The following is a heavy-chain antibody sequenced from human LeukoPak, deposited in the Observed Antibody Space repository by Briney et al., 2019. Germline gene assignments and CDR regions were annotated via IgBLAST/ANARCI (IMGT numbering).Heavy chain of an antibody. CDR2: IYYTGNT. J-gene: IGHJ5*02. D-gene: IGHD1-26*01. CDR3: VRSKSGTYSWFDP. V-gene: IGHV4-59*01. Sequence: SETLSLTCTVSGGSISAYYWSWIRQPPGKGLEWIGFIYYTGNTNYNPSLKSRLTISVDTSKNQISLKVSSVTAADTAVYYCVRSKSGTYSWFDPWGQGTPVTVSS. CDR1: GGSISAYY.